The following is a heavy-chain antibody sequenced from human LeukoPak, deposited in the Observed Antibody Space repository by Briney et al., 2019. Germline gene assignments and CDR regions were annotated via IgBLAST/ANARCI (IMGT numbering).Heavy chain of an antibody. CDR2: ISSSSSYI. CDR1: GFAFSSYS. V-gene: IGHV3-21*01. CDR3: ARVPGSVRIAVAGSGPSDY. Sequence: PGGSLRLSCAAPGFAFSSYSMNWVRQAPGKGLEWVSSISSSSSYIYYADSVKGRFTISRDNAKNSLYLQMNSLRAEDTAVYYCARVPGSVRIAVAGSGPSDYWGQGTLVTVSS. D-gene: IGHD6-19*01. J-gene: IGHJ4*02.